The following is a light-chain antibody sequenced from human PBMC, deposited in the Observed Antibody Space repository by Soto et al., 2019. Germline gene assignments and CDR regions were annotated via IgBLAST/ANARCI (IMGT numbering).Light chain of an antibody. J-gene: IGKJ3*01. CDR3: QQSYNFLFT. V-gene: IGKV1-39*01. Sequence: DIQMTQSPSSLSASVGDTVTITCRASQSISRYLNWYQQKPGKAPNLLIYGATSLQSGVPSRFSGSGSATDFTLTISILQPEDFATYFCQQSYNFLFTFGPGTKVDIK. CDR2: GAT. CDR1: QSISRY.